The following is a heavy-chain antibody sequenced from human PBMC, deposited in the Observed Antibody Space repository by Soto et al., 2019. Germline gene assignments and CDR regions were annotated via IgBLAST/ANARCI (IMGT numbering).Heavy chain of an antibody. J-gene: IGHJ4*03. Sequence: SETLSLTCTVSGGSISSYYWSWIRQPPGKGLEWIGYIYYSGSTNYNPSLKSRVTISVDTSKNQFSLKLSSVTAADTAVYYCATSSSGWAPHDYWGQGTTVTVSS. D-gene: IGHD6-19*01. V-gene: IGHV4-59*01. CDR3: ATSSSGWAPHDY. CDR1: GGSISSYY. CDR2: IYYSGST.